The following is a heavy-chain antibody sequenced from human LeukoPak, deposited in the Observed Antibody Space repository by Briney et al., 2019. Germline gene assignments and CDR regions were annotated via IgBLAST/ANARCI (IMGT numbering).Heavy chain of an antibody. CDR1: GGSISNYY. D-gene: IGHD2-2*01. Sequence: SETLSLTCTVSGGSISNYYWSWLRQPPGKGLEWIGYIYYSGNTNYNPSLKSRVTISVDTSKNQFSLKLNSVTAADTAVYFCARVRYCSTNRCYDREFDNWGQGTLVTVSS. CDR3: ARVRYCSTNRCYDREFDN. CDR2: IYYSGNT. J-gene: IGHJ4*02. V-gene: IGHV4-59*01.